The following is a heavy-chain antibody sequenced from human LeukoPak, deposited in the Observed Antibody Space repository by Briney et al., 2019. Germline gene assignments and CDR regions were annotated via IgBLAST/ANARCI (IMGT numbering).Heavy chain of an antibody. D-gene: IGHD3-10*01. V-gene: IGHV4-59*13. Sequence: SETLSLTCTVSGGSIISYYWSWIRQPPGKGLEYIGYIYYSGSTNYNPSLKSRVTISVDTSKNQFSLNLRSVTAADTAVYYCARGSGTTYRPSDYWGQGIPVTVSS. CDR2: IYYSGST. CDR3: ARGSGTTYRPSDY. CDR1: GGSIISYY. J-gene: IGHJ4*02.